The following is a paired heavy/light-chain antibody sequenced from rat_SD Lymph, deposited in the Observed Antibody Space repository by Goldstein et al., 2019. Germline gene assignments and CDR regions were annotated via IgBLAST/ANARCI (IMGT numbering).Heavy chain of an antibody. CDR3: TRSADYYSSYIPLYYVMDA. Sequence: EVQLVETGGGLVRPGSSLKLSCATSGFTFSNTWMNWVRQAPGKGLEWVALIKDKYSNYEANYAESVKGRFTISRDDSKSRVYLQMNTLRDQDTATYYCTRSADYYSSYIPLYYVMDAWGQGASVTVSS. J-gene: IGHJ4*01. CDR2: IKDKYSNYEA. CDR1: GFTFSNTW. V-gene: IGHV6-5*01. D-gene: IGHD1-2*01.
Light chain of an antibody. Sequence: DIQMTQSPASLSASLGETVTIQCRASEDIYSGLAWYQQKPGKSPQLLIYGASSLQDGVPSRFSGSGSGTQYSLKISSMQTEDEGVYFCQQGLKYPLTFGSGTKLEIK. CDR1: EDIYSG. CDR2: GAS. V-gene: IGKV12S26*01. J-gene: IGKJ5*01. CDR3: QQGLKYPLT.